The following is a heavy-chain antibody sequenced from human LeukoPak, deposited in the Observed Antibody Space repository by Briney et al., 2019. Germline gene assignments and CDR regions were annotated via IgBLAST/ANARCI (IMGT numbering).Heavy chain of an antibody. Sequence: GGSLRLSCAASGFTFSSYAMHWVRQAPGKGLEWVAVISYDGSNKYYADSVKGRFTISRDNSKNTLYLQMNSLRAEDTAVYYCARDHGWRSYNWNDRSAHDAFDIWGQGTMVTVSS. CDR2: ISYDGSNK. D-gene: IGHD1-20*01. V-gene: IGHV3-30-3*01. CDR1: GFTFSSYA. J-gene: IGHJ3*02. CDR3: ARDHGWRSYNWNDRSAHDAFDI.